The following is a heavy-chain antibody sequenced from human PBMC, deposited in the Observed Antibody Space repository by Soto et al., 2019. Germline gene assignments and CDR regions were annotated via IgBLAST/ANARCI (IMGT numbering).Heavy chain of an antibody. CDR2: INPNSGGT. CDR3: ARDWNYNYGMDV. V-gene: IGHV1-2*04. J-gene: IGHJ6*02. D-gene: IGHD1-1*01. CDR1: GYTFTGYY. Sequence: ASVKVSCKASGYTFTGYYMQWVRQAPGQGLEWMGWINPNSGGTNYAQKFQGWVTMTRDTSISTAYMELSRLRSDDTAVYYCARDWNYNYGMDVWGQGTTVTVSS.